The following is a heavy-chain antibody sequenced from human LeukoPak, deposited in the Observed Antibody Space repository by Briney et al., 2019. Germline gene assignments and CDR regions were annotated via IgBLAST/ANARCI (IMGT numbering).Heavy chain of an antibody. J-gene: IGHJ3*02. CDR2: INPNSGGT. V-gene: IGHV1-2*02. D-gene: IGHD3-3*01. Sequence: GASVKVSCKASGYTFTGYYMHWVRQAPGQGLEWMGWINPNSGGTNYAQKFQGRVTMTRDTSISTAYMELSRLRSDDTAVYYCAREGGNYDFWSGYYEREAFDIWGQGTMVTVSS. CDR3: AREGGNYDFWSGYYEREAFDI. CDR1: GYTFTGYY.